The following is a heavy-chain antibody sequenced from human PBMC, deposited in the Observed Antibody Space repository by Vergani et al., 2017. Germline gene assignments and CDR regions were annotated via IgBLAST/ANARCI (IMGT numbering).Heavy chain of an antibody. Sequence: QVQLVQSGAEVKKPGASVTASCKASGYTFTSYAMHWVRQAPGQRLGCRGWINAGNGNTNYSQKFQGRVTITRATSARTAYMELRSRRSEGTAVYYCARARPSDGSASXLVYWGQGTLVTVSS. CDR3: ARARPSDGSASXLVY. J-gene: IGHJ4*02. CDR2: INAGNGNT. CDR1: GYTFTSYA. V-gene: IGHV1-3*01. D-gene: IGHD3-10*01.